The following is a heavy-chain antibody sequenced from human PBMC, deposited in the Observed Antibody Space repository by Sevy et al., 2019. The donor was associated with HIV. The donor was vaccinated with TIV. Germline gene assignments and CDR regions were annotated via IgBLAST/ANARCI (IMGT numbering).Heavy chain of an antibody. CDR3: AKEGTYGGIVSDSFDI. J-gene: IGHJ3*02. D-gene: IGHD3-16*02. Sequence: GGSLRLSCAASGFIFRSYAMSWVRQAPGKGLEWVSGISGSGGNTYYADSVKGRFTISRDNSKNRVYLQMNSLRAEDTAIYYCAKEGTYGGIVSDSFDIWGQGTRVTVS. V-gene: IGHV3-23*01. CDR2: ISGSGGNT. CDR1: GFIFRSYA.